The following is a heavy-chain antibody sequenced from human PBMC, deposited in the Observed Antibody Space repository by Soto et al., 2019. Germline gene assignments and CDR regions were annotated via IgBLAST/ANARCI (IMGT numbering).Heavy chain of an antibody. J-gene: IGHJ3*02. D-gene: IGHD6-13*01. CDR1: GLTFSASA. CDR2: IRSKANSSAT. Sequence: EVQLVESGGGLVQPGGSLKLSCAASGLTFSASAMHWVRQASGKGLEWVGRIRSKANSSATAYAASVKGRFTISRDDSNNTAYVQMNSLKTEDTAVYYCTRSSAAGREPAFDIWGQGTMVTVSS. CDR3: TRSSAAGREPAFDI. V-gene: IGHV3-73*01.